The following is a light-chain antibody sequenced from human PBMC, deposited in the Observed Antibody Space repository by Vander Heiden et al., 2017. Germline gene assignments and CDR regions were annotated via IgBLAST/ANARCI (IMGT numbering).Light chain of an antibody. J-gene: IGKJ4*01. V-gene: IGKV1-33*01. Sequence: DIQMTQSPSSLSASVGDTVTIACRASQDISNYLSWFQQKPGEAPKVLIYDASNVSTGVPSRFSGSGSGTDFTLSIRNVQPEDTATYYCQQYHDYALTFGGGTKVEI. CDR1: QDISNY. CDR2: DAS. CDR3: QQYHDYALT.